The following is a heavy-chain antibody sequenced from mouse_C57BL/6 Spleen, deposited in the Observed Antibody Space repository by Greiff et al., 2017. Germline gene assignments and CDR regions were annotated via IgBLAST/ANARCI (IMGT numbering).Heavy chain of an antibody. CDR3: ARTSTPGWFAY. CDR1: GYAFSSSW. J-gene: IGHJ3*01. Sequence: QVQLKESGPELVKPGASVKISCKASGYAFSSSWMNWVKQRPGKGLEWIGRIYPGDGDTNYNGKFKGKATLTADKSSSTAYMQLSSLTSEDSAVYCCARTSTPGWFAYWGQGTLVTVSA. D-gene: IGHD2-1*01. CDR2: IYPGDGDT. V-gene: IGHV1-82*01.